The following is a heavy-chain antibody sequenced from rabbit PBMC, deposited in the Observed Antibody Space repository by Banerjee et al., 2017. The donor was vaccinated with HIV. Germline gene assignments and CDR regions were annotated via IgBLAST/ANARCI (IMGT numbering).Heavy chain of an antibody. Sequence: QSLEESGGDLVKPGASLTLTCTASGSDISSNAICWVRQAPGKGLEWIGTIYAGSSGSAYYANWVNGRFTISKTSSTTVTLQMTSLTAADTATYFCARDLAGVTGWNFNLWGPGTLVTVS. CDR2: IYAGSSGSA. CDR3: ARDLAGVTGWNFNL. D-gene: IGHD4-1*01. J-gene: IGHJ4*01. CDR1: GSDISSNA. V-gene: IGHV1S40*01.